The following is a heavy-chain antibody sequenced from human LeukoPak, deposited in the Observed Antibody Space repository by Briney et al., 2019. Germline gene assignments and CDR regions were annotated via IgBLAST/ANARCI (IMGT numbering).Heavy chain of an antibody. CDR1: GFTFDDYA. CDR2: ISWNSGSI. V-gene: IGHV3-9*03. CDR3: AKAAGLWFGELGFDY. Sequence: GGSLRLSCAASGFTFDDYAMHWVRQASGKGLEWVSGISWNSGSIGYADSVKGRFTISRDNAKNSLYLQMNSLRAEDMALYYCAKAAGLWFGELGFDYWGQGTLVTVSS. J-gene: IGHJ4*02. D-gene: IGHD3-10*01.